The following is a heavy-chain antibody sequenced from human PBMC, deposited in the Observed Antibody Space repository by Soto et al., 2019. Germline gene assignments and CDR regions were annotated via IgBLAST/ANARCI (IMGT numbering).Heavy chain of an antibody. J-gene: IGHJ4*02. CDR3: AKASYYYDSSGYLSPLDY. CDR1: GFTFDDYA. D-gene: IGHD3-22*01. V-gene: IGHV3-9*01. Sequence: SLRLSCAASGFTFDDYAMHWVRQAPGKGLEWVSGISWNSGSIGYADSVKGRFTISRDNAKNSLYLQMNSLRAEDTALYYCAKASYYYDSSGYLSPLDYWGQGTLVTVSS. CDR2: ISWNSGSI.